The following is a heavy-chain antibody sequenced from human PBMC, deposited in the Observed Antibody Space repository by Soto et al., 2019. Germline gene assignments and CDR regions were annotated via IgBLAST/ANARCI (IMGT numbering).Heavy chain of an antibody. Sequence: TSETLSLTCTVSGGSISNYYWSWIRQPPGKGLEWIGYIYYSGSTNYNPSLKSRVTISVDTSKNQFSLKLSSVTAADTAVYYCARGGGRLYDSSGYYRNWFDPWGQGTLVTVSS. CDR2: IYYSGST. CDR3: ARGGGRLYDSSGYYRNWFDP. CDR1: GGSISNYY. D-gene: IGHD3-22*01. V-gene: IGHV4-59*01. J-gene: IGHJ5*02.